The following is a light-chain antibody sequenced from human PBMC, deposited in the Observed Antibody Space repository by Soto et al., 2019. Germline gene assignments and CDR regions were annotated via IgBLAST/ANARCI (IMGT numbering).Light chain of an antibody. CDR3: CSYAGRV. CDR1: SSDVGSYNL. J-gene: IGLJ3*02. V-gene: IGLV2-23*01. Sequence: QSALTQPASVSGSPGQSITISCTGTSSDVGSYNLVSWYQQHPGKAPKLMIYEGSKRPSGVSNRFSGSKSGNTASLTISGLQAEVEADYYCCSYAGRVFGGGTKVTVL. CDR2: EGS.